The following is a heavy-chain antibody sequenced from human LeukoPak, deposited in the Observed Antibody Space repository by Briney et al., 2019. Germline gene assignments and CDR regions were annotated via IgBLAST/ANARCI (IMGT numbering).Heavy chain of an antibody. CDR1: GGSISSSSYY. J-gene: IGHJ4*02. CDR2: IYYSGST. CDR3: ASYVVGATSYYFDY. Sequence: SETLSLTCTVSGGSISSSSYYWGWIRQPPGKGLEWIGSIYYSGSTYYNPSLKSRVTISVDKSKNQFSLKLSSVTAADTAVYYCASYVVGATSYYFDYWGQGTLVTVSS. V-gene: IGHV4-39*07. D-gene: IGHD1-26*01.